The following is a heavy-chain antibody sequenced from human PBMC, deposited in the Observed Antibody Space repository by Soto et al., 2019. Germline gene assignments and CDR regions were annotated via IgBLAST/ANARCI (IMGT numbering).Heavy chain of an antibody. V-gene: IGHV3-21*01. CDR1: GFTFSSYS. CDR3: ARRRRSTSPSSYGMDV. D-gene: IGHD2-2*01. CDR2: ISSSSSYI. Sequence: GGSLRLSCAASGFTFSSYSMNWVRQAPGKGLEWVSSISSSSSYIYYADSVKGRFTISRDNAKNSLYLQMNSLRAEDTAVYYCARRRRSTSPSSYGMDVWGQGTTVTVSS. J-gene: IGHJ6*02.